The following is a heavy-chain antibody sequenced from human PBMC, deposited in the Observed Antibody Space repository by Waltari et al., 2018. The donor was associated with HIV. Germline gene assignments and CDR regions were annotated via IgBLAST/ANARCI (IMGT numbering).Heavy chain of an antibody. J-gene: IGHJ5*02. CDR1: GGPISSNRYY. V-gene: IGHV4-39*02. CDR3: ARGYCSEDDCYPAGP. D-gene: IGHD2-15*01. Sequence: QLQLQESGPGLVRPSETLSLTCHVSGGPISSNRYYWDWIRQPPGKGLGWIGIIFCSGTSKYTPSLESRVTISVDTAKKHLSLRVTSVTAADTALYYCARGYCSEDDCYPAGPWGQGTLVIVSS. CDR2: IFCSGTS.